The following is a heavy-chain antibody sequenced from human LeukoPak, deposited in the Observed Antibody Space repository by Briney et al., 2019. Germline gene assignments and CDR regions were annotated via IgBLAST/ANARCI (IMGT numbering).Heavy chain of an antibody. D-gene: IGHD3-22*01. CDR1: GFTFSSYA. Sequence: GGSLRLSCAASGFTFSSYAMSWVRQAPGKGLEWVSSVSGSGGYTYYAGSVKGRFTISRDNSMNTLYLQMNSLRAEDTAIYYCAKDRPNYYDSSGHYYRRDGDYWGQGTLVTVSS. J-gene: IGHJ4*02. CDR2: VSGSGGYT. V-gene: IGHV3-23*01. CDR3: AKDRPNYYDSSGHYYRRDGDY.